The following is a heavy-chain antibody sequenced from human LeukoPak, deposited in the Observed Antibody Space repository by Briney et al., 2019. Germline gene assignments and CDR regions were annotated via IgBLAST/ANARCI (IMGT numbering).Heavy chain of an antibody. CDR1: GFIVSSNY. CDR2: IYSGGST. D-gene: IGHD4-17*01. V-gene: IGHV3-53*01. CDR3: ARHLSGDDI. Sequence: GGSLRLSCAASGFIVSSNYMSWVRHAPGKGLEWVSIIYSGGSTHYADSVKGRFTISRDNSKNTLYLQMNTLRAEDTAVYYCARHLSGDDIWGQGTMVTVSS. J-gene: IGHJ3*02.